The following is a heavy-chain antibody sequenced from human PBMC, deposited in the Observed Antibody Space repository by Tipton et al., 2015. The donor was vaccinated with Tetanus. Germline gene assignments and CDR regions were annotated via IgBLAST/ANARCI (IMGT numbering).Heavy chain of an antibody. J-gene: IGHJ4*02. Sequence: TASGFVFRSFAMSWVRQAPGKGLEWVSSISGSGATTDYAASGKGRFTISSDSSKNTLYLQMNSLRVEDTAVYYCARHGDGSSGYYYYFDYWGQGTRVTVSS. V-gene: IGHV3-23*01. CDR3: ARHGDGSSGYYYYFDY. D-gene: IGHD3-22*01. CDR2: ISGSGATT. CDR1: GFVFRSFA.